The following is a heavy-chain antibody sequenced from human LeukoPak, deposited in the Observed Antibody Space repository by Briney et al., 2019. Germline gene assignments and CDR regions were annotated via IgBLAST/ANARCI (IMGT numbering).Heavy chain of an antibody. CDR1: GYTFTSYD. D-gene: IGHD1-26*01. J-gene: IGHJ4*02. CDR2: MNPNSGNT. V-gene: IGHV1-8*01. Sequence: VASVKVSCKASGYTFTSYDINWVRQATGQGLEWMGWMNPNSGNTGYAQKFQGRVTMTRNTSISTAYMELSSLRSEDTAVYYCAVMGATTTRIDYWGQGTLVTVSS. CDR3: AVMGATTTRIDY.